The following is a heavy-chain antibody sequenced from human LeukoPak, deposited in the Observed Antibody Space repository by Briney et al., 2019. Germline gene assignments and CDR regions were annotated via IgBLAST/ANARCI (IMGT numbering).Heavy chain of an antibody. CDR2: ISSSSTYI. D-gene: IGHD2-15*01. V-gene: IGHV3-21*01. Sequence: PGGSLRLSCAASGFTFSSYSMNWVRQAPGKGLEWVSSISSSSTYIMYADSLKGRFTISRHNAKKSVYLQMNSLRAEDTAVYYCARGALDAATPFDSWGQGTLVTVSS. CDR1: GFTFSSYS. CDR3: ARGALDAATPFDS. J-gene: IGHJ5*01.